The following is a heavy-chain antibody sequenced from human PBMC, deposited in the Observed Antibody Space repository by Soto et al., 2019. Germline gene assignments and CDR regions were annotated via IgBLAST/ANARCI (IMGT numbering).Heavy chain of an antibody. CDR1: GFSLSTSGVG. D-gene: IGHD2-21*02. V-gene: IGHV2-5*02. J-gene: IGHJ6*02. CDR2: IYWDDDK. CDR3: IQIRCGGDCLQSYASHYYYGMDV. Sequence: QITLKASGPTLVKPTQTLTLTCTFSGFSLSTSGVGVGWIRQPPGKALEWLALIYWDDDKRYSPSLRSRLTISKDNSKNQVVLTMTNMDPVDTATYHCIQIRCGGDCLQSYASHYYYGMDVWGQGTTVTVSS.